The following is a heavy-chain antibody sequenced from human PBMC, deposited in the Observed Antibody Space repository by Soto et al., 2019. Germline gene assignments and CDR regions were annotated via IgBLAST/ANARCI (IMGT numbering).Heavy chain of an antibody. CDR3: NAYHYFWGGHTPL. V-gene: IGHV3-15*07. J-gene: IGHJ4*02. CDR2: AKSKADGGTA. Sequence: EVQLVESGGGLVQPGGNLRLSCAASGFSITNTWMHWVRQAPGKGLEWVGRAKSKADGGTADYAAPVKGRFTVSRDDSKNTQYLQMNRLKMEDTAVYYCNAYHYFWGGHTPLWGQGTLVTVSS. D-gene: IGHD3-3*01. CDR1: GFSITNTW.